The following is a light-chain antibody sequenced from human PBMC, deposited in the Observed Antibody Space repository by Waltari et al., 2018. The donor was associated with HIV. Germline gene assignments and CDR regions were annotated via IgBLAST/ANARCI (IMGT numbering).Light chain of an antibody. CDR3: CSYAGDSNYV. CDR2: EVN. Sequence: QSALTQPASVSGSLGQSISISCSGSSSDLGLYNLVSWYQVSPGKAPKLIIHEVNKRHSGVSDRFSGSKSGKTASLTISGLQTEDEADYYCCSYAGDSNYVFGTGTKVTVL. CDR1: SSDLGLYNL. V-gene: IGLV2-23*02. J-gene: IGLJ1*01.